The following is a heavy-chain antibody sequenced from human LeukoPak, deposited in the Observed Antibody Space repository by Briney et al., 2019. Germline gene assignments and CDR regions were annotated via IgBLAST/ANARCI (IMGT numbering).Heavy chain of an antibody. CDR1: GGSISSYY. D-gene: IGHD6-19*01. Sequence: SETLSLTCTVSGGSISSYYWSWVRQHPGKGLEWIGLIYYTGSTYFNPSLKSRLSMSVDTSRNQFSLQVTSVSAADTAVYYCAREKRILGYNSGWHDYWGQGTLVTVSS. J-gene: IGHJ4*02. CDR3: AREKRILGYNSGWHDY. CDR2: IYYTGST. V-gene: IGHV4-59*06.